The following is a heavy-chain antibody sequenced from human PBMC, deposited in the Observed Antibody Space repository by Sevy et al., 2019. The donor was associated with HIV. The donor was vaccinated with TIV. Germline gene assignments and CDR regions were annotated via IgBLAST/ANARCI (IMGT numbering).Heavy chain of an antibody. CDR3: ARPYCSGGSCYRWYFDY. D-gene: IGHD2-15*01. J-gene: IGHJ4*02. V-gene: IGHV1-18*01. CDR1: GYTFISYG. CDR2: ISAYNGNT. Sequence: ASVKVSCKASGYTFISYGITWVRQAPGQGLEWMGWISAYNGNTNYAQKLQVRGTMTTDTSTSTDYMELRSLRSDDTAVYYCARPYCSGGSCYRWYFDYWGQGTLVTVSS.